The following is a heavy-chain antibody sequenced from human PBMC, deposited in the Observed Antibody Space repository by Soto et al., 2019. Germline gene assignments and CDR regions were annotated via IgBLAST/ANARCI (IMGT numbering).Heavy chain of an antibody. J-gene: IGHJ4*02. Sequence: QVQLVESGGGVVQPGRSLRLSCAASGFTFSSYAMHWVRQAPGKGLEWVAVISYDGSNKYYADSVKGRFTISRDNSKNTLYLHMNSLRAEDTAVYYCARDRIYSRSWDDYWGQGTLVTVSS. V-gene: IGHV3-30-3*01. CDR3: ARDRIYSRSWDDY. CDR1: GFTFSSYA. D-gene: IGHD6-13*01. CDR2: ISYDGSNK.